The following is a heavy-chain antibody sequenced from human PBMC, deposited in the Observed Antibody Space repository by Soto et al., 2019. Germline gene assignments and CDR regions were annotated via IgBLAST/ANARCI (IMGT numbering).Heavy chain of an antibody. D-gene: IGHD3-10*01. CDR3: AHRQRMVWFGNDAFDI. J-gene: IGHJ3*02. CDR2: IYWDDDK. V-gene: IGHV2-5*02. CDR1: GFSLSTSGVG. Sequence: QITLKESGPTLVKPTQTLTLTCTFSGFSLSTSGVGVGWIRQPPGKALEWLALIYWDDDKRYSPSLKSRLTTTKDPSKNQVVLTMTNMDPVDTATYYCAHRQRMVWFGNDAFDIWGQGTMVTVSS.